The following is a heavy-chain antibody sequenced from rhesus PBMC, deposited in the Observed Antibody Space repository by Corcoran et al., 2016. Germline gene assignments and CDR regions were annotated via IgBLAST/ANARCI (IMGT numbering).Heavy chain of an antibody. J-gene: IGHJ4*01. CDR2: IYGSGGST. CDR1: GPPSRSTH. Sequence: QLPESGPGLVKPSETLPPTRLALGPPSRSTHCAWFRQAPGKGLGWIGRIYGSGGSTDYNPSLKSRVTISIDTSKNQFSLKLSSVTAADTAVYYCARMNSGSWSYYFDYWGQGVLVTVSS. V-gene: IGHV4S2*01. D-gene: IGHD6-25*01. CDR3: ARMNSGSWSYYFDY.